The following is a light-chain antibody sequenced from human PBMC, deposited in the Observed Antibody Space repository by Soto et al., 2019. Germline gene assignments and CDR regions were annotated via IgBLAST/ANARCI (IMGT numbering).Light chain of an antibody. J-gene: IGKJ4*01. CDR1: QGISNY. V-gene: IGKV1-27*01. Sequence: DIQMTQSPSSLSASVGDRVTITCRASQGISNYLAWYQQKPGKVPKLLIYAASTLQSGVPSRFNCSGSGTDFTLTISSLQPEDVATYYCQKYNSAPFGGGTKVQIK. CDR2: AAS. CDR3: QKYNSAP.